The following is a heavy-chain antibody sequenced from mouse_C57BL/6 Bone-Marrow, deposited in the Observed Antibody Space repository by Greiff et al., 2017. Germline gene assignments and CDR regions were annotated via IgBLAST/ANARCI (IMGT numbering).Heavy chain of an antibody. CDR1: GYTFTDYE. CDR3: TRPDHGSSPFDY. CDR2: IDPETGGT. Sequence: QVQLQQSGAELVRPGASVTLSCKASGYTFTDYEMHWVKQTPVHGLEWIGAIDPETGGTAYNQKFKGKAILTADKSSSTAYMGLRSLTSEDSAVYYCTRPDHGSSPFDYWGQGTTLTVSS. J-gene: IGHJ2*01. V-gene: IGHV1-15*01. D-gene: IGHD1-1*01.